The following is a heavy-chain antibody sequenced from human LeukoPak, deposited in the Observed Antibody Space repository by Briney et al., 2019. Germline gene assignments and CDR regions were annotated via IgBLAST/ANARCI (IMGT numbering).Heavy chain of an antibody. CDR1: GGSISSYY. CDR3: ARHETAYYLNAPFDP. D-gene: IGHD3-9*01. CDR2: INYSGST. Sequence: SETLSLTCTVSGGSISSYYWSWIRQPPGKGLEWLGYINYSGSTNYNPSLKSRVTISLDTSKNQFSLKLSSVTAADTAVYYCARHETAYYLNAPFDPWGQGTLVTVSS. V-gene: IGHV4-59*08. J-gene: IGHJ5*02.